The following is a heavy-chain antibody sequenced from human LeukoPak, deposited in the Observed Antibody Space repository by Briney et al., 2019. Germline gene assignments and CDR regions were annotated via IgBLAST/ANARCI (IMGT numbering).Heavy chain of an antibody. V-gene: IGHV1-2*06. J-gene: IGHJ4*02. CDR2: LNPNTGHA. CDR3: AKDRDGADRIIL. CDR1: AYDFTGYY. Sequence: ASVKVSCKVVAYDFTGYYIHWVRQAPGQGPEWMGRLNPNTGHAVYAFKFQGRVTITRDTSSSTAYMEVTRLTSDDTALCYCAKDRDGADRIILWGQGTLVTVSS. D-gene: IGHD5-24*01.